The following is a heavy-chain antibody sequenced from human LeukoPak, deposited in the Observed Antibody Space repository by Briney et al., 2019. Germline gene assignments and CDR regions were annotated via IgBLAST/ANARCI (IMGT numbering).Heavy chain of an antibody. CDR1: GGTFGSYA. CDR3: ARDFAVAGTGYDY. V-gene: IGHV1-69*04. Sequence: SVKVSCKASGGTFGSYAISWVRQAPGQGLEWMGRIIPILGIANYAQKFQGRVTITADKSTSTAYMELSSLRSEDTAVYYCARDFAVAGTGYDYWGQGTLVTVSS. CDR2: IIPILGIA. D-gene: IGHD6-19*01. J-gene: IGHJ4*02.